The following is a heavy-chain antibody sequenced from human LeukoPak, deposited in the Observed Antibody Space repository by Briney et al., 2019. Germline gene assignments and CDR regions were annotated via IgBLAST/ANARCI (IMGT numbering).Heavy chain of an antibody. CDR2: TSSGGTYE. J-gene: IGHJ4*02. D-gene: IGHD3-10*01. CDR1: GFTFSNYA. V-gene: IGHV3-30*01. Sequence: GGSLRLSCAASGFTFSNYAMHWVRQAPGKGLEWVSLTSSGGTYEYYADSVKGRFTISRDNSKNTLYLQLNSLRAEDTAVYYCARDSTYYYDSGSSGPHYFDNWGQGTLVTVSS. CDR3: ARDSTYYYDSGSSGPHYFDN.